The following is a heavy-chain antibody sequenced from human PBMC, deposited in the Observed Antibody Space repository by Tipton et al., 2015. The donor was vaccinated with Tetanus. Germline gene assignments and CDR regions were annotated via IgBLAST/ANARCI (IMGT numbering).Heavy chain of an antibody. V-gene: IGHV1-69*01. Sequence: QSGPEVKRPGSSVKVSCKASGGTYTTHGVTWVRQAPGQRLEWMGGIIPKFTTSKYAQKFEGRVTITADESATTSYMELRNLIPDDPAVYFCVRHLVGPVPRGYNWFDPWGQETLVTVSS. J-gene: IGHJ5*02. CDR2: IIPKFTTS. D-gene: IGHD1-14*01. CDR1: GGTYTTHG. CDR3: VRHLVGPVPRGYNWFDP.